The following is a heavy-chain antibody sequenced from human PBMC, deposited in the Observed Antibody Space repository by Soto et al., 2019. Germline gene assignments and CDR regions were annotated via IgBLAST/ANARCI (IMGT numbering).Heavy chain of an antibody. Sequence: SETLSLTCTVSGGSISSYYWSWIRQPPGKGLEWIGYIYYSGSTNYNPSLKSRVTISVDTSKNQFSLKLSSVAAADTAVYYCARRGGLYSYGRYAFDIWGQGTMVTVSS. CDR2: IYYSGST. J-gene: IGHJ3*02. CDR3: ARRGGLYSYGRYAFDI. CDR1: GGSISSYY. V-gene: IGHV4-59*08. D-gene: IGHD5-18*01.